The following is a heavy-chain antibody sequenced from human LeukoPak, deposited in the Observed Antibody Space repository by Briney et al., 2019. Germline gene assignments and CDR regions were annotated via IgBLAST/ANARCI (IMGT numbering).Heavy chain of an antibody. J-gene: IGHJ4*02. V-gene: IGHV4-34*01. D-gene: IGHD3-16*01. CDR3: ARETYRPARGIDY. Sequence: SETLSLTCAVYGGSFSGYYWSWIRQPPGKGLEWIGEINHSGSTNYNPSLKSRVTISVDTSKNQFSLKLSSVTAADTAVYYCARETYRPARGIDYWGQGTLVTVSS. CDR2: INHSGST. CDR1: GGSFSGYY.